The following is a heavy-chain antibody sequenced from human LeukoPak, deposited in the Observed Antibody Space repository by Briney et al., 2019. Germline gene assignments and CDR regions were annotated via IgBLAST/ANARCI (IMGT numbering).Heavy chain of an antibody. J-gene: IGHJ5*02. D-gene: IGHD3-10*01. CDR1: GGSISSSSYY. CDR3: ARAVRRDTNWFDP. CDR2: IYYSGST. Sequence: PSETLSLTCTVSGGSISSSSYYWGWIRQPPGKGLEWIGSIYYSGSTYYNPSLKSRVTISVDTSKNQFSLKLSSVTAADTAVYYCARAVRRDTNWFDPWGQGTLVTVSS. V-gene: IGHV4-39*07.